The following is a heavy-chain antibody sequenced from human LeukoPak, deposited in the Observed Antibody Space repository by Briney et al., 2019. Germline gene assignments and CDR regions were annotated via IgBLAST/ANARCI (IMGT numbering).Heavy chain of an antibody. D-gene: IGHD3-3*02. Sequence: PSQTLSLTCTVSGGSISSGSYYWSWIRQPVGKGLEWIGRIYTSGSTNYNPSLKRRVTISLDTSKNQFSLKLSSVTAADTAVYYCARNDIFGVPPEFWGMGTLVSVTS. CDR1: GGSISSGSYY. CDR2: IYTSGST. J-gene: IGHJ4*02. CDR3: ARNDIFGVPPEF. V-gene: IGHV4-61*02.